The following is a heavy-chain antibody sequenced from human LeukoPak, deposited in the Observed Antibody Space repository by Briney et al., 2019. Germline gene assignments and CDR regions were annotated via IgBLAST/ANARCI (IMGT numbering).Heavy chain of an antibody. V-gene: IGHV3-23*01. CDR1: GFTFSSYA. J-gene: IGHJ4*02. CDR3: AKDRSATVTRFYFDY. CDR2: ISGSGGST. Sequence: PGGSLRLSCAASGFTFSSYAMSWVRQAPGKGLEWVSAISGSGGSTYYADSVKGRFTISRDNSKNTLYLQMNSLRAEDTAVYYCAKDRSATVTRFYFDYWVQGTLVTVSS. D-gene: IGHD4-17*01.